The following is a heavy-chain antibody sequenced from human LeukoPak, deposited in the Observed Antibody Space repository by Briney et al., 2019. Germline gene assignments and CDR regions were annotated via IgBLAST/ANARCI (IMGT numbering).Heavy chain of an antibody. D-gene: IGHD3-16*01. J-gene: IGHJ4*02. CDR2: IKQDGSEK. Sequence: GGSLRLSCAASGFTFSSYWMSRVRQAPGKGLEWVANIKQDGSEKYYVDSVKGRFTISRDNAKNSLYLQMNSLRAEDTAVYYCARDLVRYYFDYWGQGTLVTVSS. CDR3: ARDLVRYYFDY. V-gene: IGHV3-7*01. CDR1: GFTFSSYW.